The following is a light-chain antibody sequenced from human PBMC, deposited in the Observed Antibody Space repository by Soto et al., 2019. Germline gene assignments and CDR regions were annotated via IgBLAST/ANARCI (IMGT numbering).Light chain of an antibody. CDR2: AAS. CDR3: QNYYCAPWT. Sequence: DIQMTQSPSSLSASVGDRVTITCRASQGISTYLVWYQQKPGTVPKLLIFAASTLQSGVPSRFSGSGCGTDFTLTNSSLQPEDGPTYYCQNYYCAPWTFGQGTKVEIK. CDR1: QGISTY. J-gene: IGKJ1*01. V-gene: IGKV1-27*01.